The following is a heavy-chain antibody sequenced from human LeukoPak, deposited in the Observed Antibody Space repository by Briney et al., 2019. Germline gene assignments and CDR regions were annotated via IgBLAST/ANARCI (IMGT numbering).Heavy chain of an antibody. V-gene: IGHV5-51*01. Sequence: GESLRISCKGSGYRFTNHWIAWVRQMPGKGLEWMGIIYVGDSDTRYSPSFQGQVTISADKSISTAYLQWSSLNASDTAMYYRARREVGAASGIAFEVWGQGTMVIVSS. CDR1: GYRFTNHW. CDR3: ARREVGAASGIAFEV. D-gene: IGHD1-26*01. CDR2: IYVGDSDT. J-gene: IGHJ3*01.